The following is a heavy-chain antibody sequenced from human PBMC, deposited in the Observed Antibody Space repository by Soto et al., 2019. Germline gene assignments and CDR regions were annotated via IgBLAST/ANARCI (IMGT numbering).Heavy chain of an antibody. CDR3: ARAQFGYSYGLGFYGMDV. D-gene: IGHD5-18*01. J-gene: IGHJ6*02. CDR1: GFTFSSYG. CDR2: IWYDGSNK. V-gene: IGHV3-33*01. Sequence: GGSLRLSCAASGFTFSSYGMHWVRQAPGKGLEWVAVIWYDGSNKYYADSVKGRFTISRDNSKNTLYLQMNSLRAEDTAVYYCARAQFGYSYGLGFYGMDVWGQGTTVTVSS.